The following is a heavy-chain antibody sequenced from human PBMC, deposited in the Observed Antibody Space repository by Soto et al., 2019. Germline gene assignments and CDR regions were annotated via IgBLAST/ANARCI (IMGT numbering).Heavy chain of an antibody. V-gene: IGHV3-23*01. J-gene: IGHJ4*02. D-gene: IGHD6-13*01. Sequence: PGGSLRLSCAASGFTFSDYAISWVRQSPGKGLEWVSAMSGSGGSTYYADSVKGRFTISRDNSKNTVYLQMSSLRGEDTAVYYCAKTFGSNWLLDYWGQGTPVTVSS. CDR2: MSGSGGST. CDR1: GFTFSDYA. CDR3: AKTFGSNWLLDY.